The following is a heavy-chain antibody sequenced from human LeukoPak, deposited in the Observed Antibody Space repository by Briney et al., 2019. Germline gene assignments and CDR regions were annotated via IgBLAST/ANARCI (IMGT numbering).Heavy chain of an antibody. J-gene: IGHJ4*02. CDR3: ARVGDIVVVPAAIHFDY. D-gene: IGHD2-2*02. CDR1: GGSISSSSYY. V-gene: IGHV4-39*01. Sequence: SETLSLTCTVSGGSISSSSYYWGWIRQPPGKGLEWIGSIYYSGSTYYNPSLKSRVTISVDTSKNQFSLNLSSVTAADTAVYYCARVGDIVVVPAAIHFDYWGQGTLVTVSS. CDR2: IYYSGST.